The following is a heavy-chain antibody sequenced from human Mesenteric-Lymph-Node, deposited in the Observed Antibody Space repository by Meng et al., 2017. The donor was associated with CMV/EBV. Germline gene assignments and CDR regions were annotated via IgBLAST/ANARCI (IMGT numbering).Heavy chain of an antibody. D-gene: IGHD7-27*01. CDR1: GFTFSSYW. V-gene: IGHV3-74*01. J-gene: IGHJ4*02. Sequence: GGSLRLSCAASGFTFSSYWMHWVRQAPGKGLVWVSRINSDGSSTSYADSVKGRFTISRDNAKNTLYLQMNSLRAEDTAVYYCARDRGLKITGDLTYYFDYWGQGTLVTVSS. CDR3: ARDRGLKITGDLTYYFDY. CDR2: INSDGSST.